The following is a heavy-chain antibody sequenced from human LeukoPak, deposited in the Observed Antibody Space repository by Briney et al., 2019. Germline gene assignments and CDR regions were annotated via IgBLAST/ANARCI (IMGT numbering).Heavy chain of an antibody. CDR2: IYYSGST. CDR1: GGSISSSSYY. CDR3: ARAQKKYYYDSSGYYSRDYFDY. J-gene: IGHJ4*02. Sequence: SETLSLTCTVSGGSISSSSYYWDWIRQPPGKGLEWIGSIYYSGSTYYNPSLKSRVTISVDTSKNQFSLKLSSVTAADTAVYYCARAQKKYYYDSSGYYSRDYFDYWGQGTLVTVSS. D-gene: IGHD3-22*01. V-gene: IGHV4-39*07.